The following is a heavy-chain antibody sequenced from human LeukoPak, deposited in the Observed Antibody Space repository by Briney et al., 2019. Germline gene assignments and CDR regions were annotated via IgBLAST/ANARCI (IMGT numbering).Heavy chain of an antibody. CDR1: GFTVITND. J-gene: IGHJ4*02. Sequence: PGGSLRLSRAASGFTVITNDMTWVRQAPGKGLEWVSVLYSDGSTKYADSVQGRFTISRDNSKNTLYLEMNSLSPDDTAVYYCARGVEPLAANTLAYWGQGTLVTVSS. V-gene: IGHV3-53*01. D-gene: IGHD1-14*01. CDR3: ARGVEPLAANTLAY. CDR2: LYSDGST.